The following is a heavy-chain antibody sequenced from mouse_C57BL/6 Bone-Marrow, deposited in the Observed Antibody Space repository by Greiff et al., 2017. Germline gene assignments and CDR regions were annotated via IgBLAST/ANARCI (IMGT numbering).Heavy chain of an antibody. J-gene: IGHJ4*01. D-gene: IGHD2-5*01. Sequence: LQESGAELVRPGTSVKMSCKASGYTFTNYWIGWAKQRPGHGLEWIGDLYPGGGYTNYNEKFKGKATLTADKSSSTAYMQFSSLTSEDSAIYYCARHSNYGYAMDYWGQGTSVTVSS. CDR2: LYPGGGYT. V-gene: IGHV1-63*01. CDR3: ARHSNYGYAMDY. CDR1: GYTFTNYW.